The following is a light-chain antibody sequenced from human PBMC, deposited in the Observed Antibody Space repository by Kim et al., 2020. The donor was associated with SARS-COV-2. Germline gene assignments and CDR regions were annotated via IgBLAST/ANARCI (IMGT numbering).Light chain of an antibody. Sequence: QSALTQPRSVSGSTGQSVTITCTGNSSDVGGYNYVSWYQQHPGKAHILMIYDVSKLPSGVPDRFSGSKSGNTVSLTISGLQAEDEADYYCCSYAGGNTLVFGGGTQLTVL. V-gene: IGLV2-11*01. CDR2: DVS. J-gene: IGLJ2*01. CDR1: SSDVGGYNY. CDR3: CSYAGGNTLV.